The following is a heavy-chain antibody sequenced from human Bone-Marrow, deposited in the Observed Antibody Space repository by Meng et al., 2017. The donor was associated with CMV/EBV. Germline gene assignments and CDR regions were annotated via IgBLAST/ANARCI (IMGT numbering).Heavy chain of an antibody. CDR1: GFTFSSYE. V-gene: IGHV3-21*01. Sequence: GESLKISCAASGFTFSSYEMNWVRQAPGKGLEWVSSISSSSSYIYYADSVKGRFTISRDNAKNSLYLQMNSLRAEDTAVYYCARDRRFTYYYDSSGYAYRGQGTLVTVSS. D-gene: IGHD3-22*01. CDR3: ARDRRFTYYYDSSGYAY. J-gene: IGHJ4*02. CDR2: ISSSSSYI.